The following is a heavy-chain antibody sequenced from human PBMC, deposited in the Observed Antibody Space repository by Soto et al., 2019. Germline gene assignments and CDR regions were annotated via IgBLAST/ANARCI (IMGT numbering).Heavy chain of an antibody. CDR2: IYFDDTT. CDR1: GLTVRTNY. D-gene: IGHD6-13*01. CDR3: ARDLDTSREDWAYYGMDV. V-gene: IGHV3-66*01. Sequence: PGGSLRLSCAASGLTVRTNYMTWVRQAPGKGLEWVSMIYFDDTTHYADSVKGRFTISRDSSKNTLFLHMNSLRAEDTAVYYCARDLDTSREDWAYYGMDVWGQGTTVTVSS. J-gene: IGHJ6*02.